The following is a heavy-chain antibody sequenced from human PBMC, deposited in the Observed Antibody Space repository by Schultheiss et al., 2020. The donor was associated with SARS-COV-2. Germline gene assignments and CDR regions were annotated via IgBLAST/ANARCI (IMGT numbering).Heavy chain of an antibody. D-gene: IGHD2-2*01. Sequence: SETLSLTCTVSGGSISSSSYYWGWIRQPPGKGLEWIGYIYYSGSTNYNPSLQSRVTISVDRSKNQFSLKLSSVTAADTAVYYCARAPAWDYGMDVWGQGTTVTVSS. V-gene: IGHV4-61*05. CDR2: IYYSGST. CDR1: GGSISSSSYY. J-gene: IGHJ6*02. CDR3: ARAPAWDYGMDV.